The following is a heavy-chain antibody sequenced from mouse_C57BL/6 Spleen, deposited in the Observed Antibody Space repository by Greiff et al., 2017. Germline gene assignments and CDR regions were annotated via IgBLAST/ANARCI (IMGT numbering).Heavy chain of an antibody. CDR1: GYAFSSSW. V-gene: IGHV1-82*01. J-gene: IGHJ2*01. CDR3: ATPDGYYDY. Sequence: VQLKESGPELVKPGASVKISCKASGYAFSSSWMNWVKQRPGKGLEWIGRIYPGDGDTNYNGKFKGKATLTADKSSSTAYMQLSSLTSEDSAVYFCATPDGYYDYWGQGTTLTVSS. CDR2: IYPGDGDT. D-gene: IGHD2-3*01.